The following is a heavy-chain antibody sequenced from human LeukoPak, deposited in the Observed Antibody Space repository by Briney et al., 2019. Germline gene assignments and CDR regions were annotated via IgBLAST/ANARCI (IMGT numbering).Heavy chain of an antibody. CDR1: GFTFSSYS. CDR3: AKVPYYDFWSGYYPDYYYYMDV. D-gene: IGHD3-3*01. Sequence: GGSLRLSCAASGFTFSSYSMNWVRQAPGKGLEWVAFIRYDGSNKYYADSVKGRFTISRDNSKNTLYLQMNSLRAEDTAVYYCAKVPYYDFWSGYYPDYYYYMDVWGKGTTVTVSS. V-gene: IGHV3-30*02. CDR2: IRYDGSNK. J-gene: IGHJ6*03.